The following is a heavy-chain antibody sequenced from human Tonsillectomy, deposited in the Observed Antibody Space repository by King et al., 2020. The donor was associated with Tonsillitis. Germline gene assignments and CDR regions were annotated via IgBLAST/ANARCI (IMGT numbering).Heavy chain of an antibody. CDR2: IRSTASGVAF. Sequence: VQLVESGGGLVQPGRSLRLSCTTSVFPFADYSMSWFRQAPGKGLEWVGLIRSTASGVAFHYAASVKGRFTISRDDSRSIAYLQMNGLKTEDTAVYYCSTQFVGTYTHYFDYWGQGTLVAVSP. D-gene: IGHD1-14*01. CDR3: STQFVGTYTHYFDY. CDR1: VFPFADYS. V-gene: IGHV3-49*03. J-gene: IGHJ4*02.